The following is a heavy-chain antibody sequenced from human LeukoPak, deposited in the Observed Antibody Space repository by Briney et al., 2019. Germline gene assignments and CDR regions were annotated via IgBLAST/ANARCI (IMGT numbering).Heavy chain of an antibody. V-gene: IGHV5-51*01. CDR1: GYSFPIYW. J-gene: IGHJ4*02. CDR2: IYPGDSNV. D-gene: IGHD6-19*01. CDR3: ARASTDNAGWHRGSFDY. Sequence: GESLKISCKGSGYSFPIYWIAWVGQMPGKGLEWMGIIYPGDSNVRYSPSFQGQVTISADKSVSTAYLQWSSLRASDTAIYYCARASTDNAGWHRGSFDYWGQGTLVTVSS.